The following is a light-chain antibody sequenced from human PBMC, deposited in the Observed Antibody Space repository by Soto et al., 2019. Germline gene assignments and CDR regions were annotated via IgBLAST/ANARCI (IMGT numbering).Light chain of an antibody. CDR1: QSVSSY. Sequence: EIVLTQSPATLSLSPGERATLSCRASQSVSSYLAWYQQKPGQAPRLLIHDASNRATGIPARFSGSGSGTDFTLTISSLEPEDSEVYYCQQRSTWPLTFGGGTKVEIK. J-gene: IGKJ4*01. V-gene: IGKV3-11*01. CDR2: DAS. CDR3: QQRSTWPLT.